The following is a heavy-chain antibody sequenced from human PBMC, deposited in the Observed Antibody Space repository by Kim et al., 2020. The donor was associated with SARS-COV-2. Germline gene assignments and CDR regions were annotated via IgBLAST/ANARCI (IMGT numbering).Heavy chain of an antibody. CDR1: GFTFSSHV. CDR3: AKDLTNNWTFNY. Sequence: GGSLRLSCSASGFTFSSHVMRWVRQAPGKGLEWVASLLPDGAHAYYTDSVKGRFTISRDNSKNTMFLQMNSLSVENTALNNCAKDLTNNWTFNYWGQGTLGTLSS. V-gene: IGHV3-30*18. CDR2: LLPDGAHA. J-gene: IGHJ4*02. D-gene: IGHD1-1*01.